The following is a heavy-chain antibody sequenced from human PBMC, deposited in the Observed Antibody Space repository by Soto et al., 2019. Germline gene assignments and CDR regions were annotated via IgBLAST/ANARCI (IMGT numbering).Heavy chain of an antibody. D-gene: IGHD3-3*01. V-gene: IGHV4-39*01. Sequence: TLSLTCTVSGGSISSSSYYWGWIRQPPGKGLEWIGSIYYSGSTYYNPSLKSRVTISVDTSKNQFSLKLSSVTAADTAVYYCARALDKSGYYTYPFDYWGQGTLVTVSS. CDR3: ARALDKSGYYTYPFDY. J-gene: IGHJ4*02. CDR1: GGSISSSSYY. CDR2: IYYSGST.